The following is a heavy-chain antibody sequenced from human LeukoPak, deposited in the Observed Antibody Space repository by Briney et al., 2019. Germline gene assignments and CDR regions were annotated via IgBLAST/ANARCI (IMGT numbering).Heavy chain of an antibody. J-gene: IGHJ4*02. D-gene: IGHD3-10*01. V-gene: IGHV4-39*07. CDR3: ARARGYYYGSGIYYNSRKFDY. CDR1: GGSISSSSYY. Sequence: SETLSLTSTVSGGSISSSSYYWGWIRQPPGKGLAWIGSIYYSGSTYYNPSLKSRVTISVDTSKNQFSLKLSSVTAADTAVYYCARARGYYYGSGIYYNSRKFDYWRQGTLVTVSS. CDR2: IYYSGST.